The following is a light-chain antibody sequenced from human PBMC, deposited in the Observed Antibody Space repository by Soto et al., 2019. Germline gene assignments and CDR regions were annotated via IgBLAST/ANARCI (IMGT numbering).Light chain of an antibody. CDR3: ATWDDSLNNVI. CDR1: SSNIGSNT. Sequence: QSVLTQSPSASGSSGQKVSISCSGSSSNIGSNTVNWYQLVPGTAPKLLIYSNDQRPSGVPGRFSGSKSGTSASLTISGLQSEDEADYYCATWDDSLNNVIFGGGTKLTVL. J-gene: IGLJ2*01. CDR2: SND. V-gene: IGLV1-44*01.